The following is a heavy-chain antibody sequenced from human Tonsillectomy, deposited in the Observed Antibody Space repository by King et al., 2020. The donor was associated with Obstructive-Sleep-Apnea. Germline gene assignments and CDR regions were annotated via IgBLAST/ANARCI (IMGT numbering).Heavy chain of an antibody. V-gene: IGHV3-23*04. CDR3: VKDSDYNSGGYNYPEY. CDR2: ISGSGGST. D-gene: IGHD3-22*01. Sequence: EVQLVESGGGLVQPGGSMRLSCAASGFSFSRYALTWVRLAPGKGLQWVSAISGSGGSTYYTESVKGRFTISRENSKNTLYLQMSSLRVEDTAMYHCVKDSDYNSGGYNYPEYWGQGTLVTVSS. CDR1: GFSFSRYA. J-gene: IGHJ4*02.